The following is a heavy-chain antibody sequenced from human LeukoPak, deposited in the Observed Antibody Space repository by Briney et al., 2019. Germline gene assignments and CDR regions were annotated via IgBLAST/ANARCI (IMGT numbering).Heavy chain of an antibody. D-gene: IGHD3-10*01. J-gene: IGHJ4*02. V-gene: IGHV4-34*01. CDR2: INHSGST. Sequence: SETLSLTCAVYGGSFSGYYWSWIRQPPGKGLEWIGEINHSGSTNYNPSLKSRVTISVDTSKNQFSLKLSSVTAADTAVYYCARVGPTMVRGVPSYDYRGQGTLVTVSS. CDR3: ARVGPTMVRGVPSYDY. CDR1: GGSFSGYY.